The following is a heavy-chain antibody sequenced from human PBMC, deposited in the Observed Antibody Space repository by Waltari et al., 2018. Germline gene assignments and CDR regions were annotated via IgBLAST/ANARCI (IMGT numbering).Heavy chain of an antibody. CDR2: IQRSGRT. CDR1: GASMSSSDW. CDR3: ARDRGRGIYLDS. Sequence: QMQLQESGPGLVKPSGTLSLTCTVSGASMSSSDWWSCVRQTPEKGLEWIGQIQRSGRTHYNPSFESRVTISIDTSKNQFSLKVTSTTAADTAVYYCARDRGRGIYLDSWGRGTLVTVSP. J-gene: IGHJ4*02. D-gene: IGHD2-15*01. V-gene: IGHV4-4*02.